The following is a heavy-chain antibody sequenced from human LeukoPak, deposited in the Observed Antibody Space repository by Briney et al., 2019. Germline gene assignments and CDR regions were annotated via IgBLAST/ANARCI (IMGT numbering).Heavy chain of an antibody. V-gene: IGHV4-61*02. CDR3: AREPPGY. CDR2: IYTNGGA. CDR1: GGSVTSGNYY. J-gene: IGHJ4*02. Sequence: SETLSLTCTVSGGSVTSGNYYWNWIRQPAGKGLEWIGRIYTNGGASYNPSLKSRATISIDASKNQFSLKLSSVTAADTAVYYCAREPPGYWGQGILVTVSS.